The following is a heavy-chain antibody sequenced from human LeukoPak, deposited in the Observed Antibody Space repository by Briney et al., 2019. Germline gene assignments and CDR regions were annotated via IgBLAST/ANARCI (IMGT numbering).Heavy chain of an antibody. V-gene: IGHV1-2*02. D-gene: IGHD3-3*01. CDR2: INPNSGGT. Sequence: ASVTVSCTASGYTFTVYYMHWVRQAPGQGLEWMGWINPNSGGTNYAQKFQGRVTMTRDTSISTAYMELSRLRSDDTAVYYCARDLTRNYDFWSGYYPYYFDYWGQGTLVTVSS. CDR3: ARDLTRNYDFWSGYYPYYFDY. J-gene: IGHJ4*02. CDR1: GYTFTVYY.